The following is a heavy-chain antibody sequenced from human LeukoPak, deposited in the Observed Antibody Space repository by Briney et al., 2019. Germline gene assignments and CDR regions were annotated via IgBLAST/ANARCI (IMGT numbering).Heavy chain of an antibody. CDR1: GFTFSSYS. J-gene: IGHJ3*02. CDR2: ISSSSSTI. V-gene: IGHV3-48*01. Sequence: GGSLRLSCAASGFTFSSYSMNWVRQAPGKGLEWVSYISSSSSTIYYADPVKGRFTISRDNSKNTLYLQMNSLRAEDTAVYYCARVGGATYYYDSSGCIDIWGQGTMVTVSS. CDR3: ARVGGATYYYDSSGCIDI. D-gene: IGHD3-22*01.